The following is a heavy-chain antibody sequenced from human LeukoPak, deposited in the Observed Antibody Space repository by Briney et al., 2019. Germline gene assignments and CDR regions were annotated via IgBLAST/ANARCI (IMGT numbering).Heavy chain of an antibody. CDR3: ARGQYYYDSSGYYLAEYFQH. CDR1: GYSFTSYW. Sequence: GESLKISCKGSGYSFTSYWIGWARQTPGKGLEWMGIIYPGDSDTRYSPSFQGQVTISADKSISTAYLQWSSLKASDTAMYYCARGQYYYDSSGYYLAEYFQHWGQGTLVTVSS. D-gene: IGHD3-22*01. V-gene: IGHV5-51*01. CDR2: IYPGDSDT. J-gene: IGHJ1*01.